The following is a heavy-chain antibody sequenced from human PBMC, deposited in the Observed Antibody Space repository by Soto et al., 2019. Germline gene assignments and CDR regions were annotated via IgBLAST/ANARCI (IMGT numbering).Heavy chain of an antibody. V-gene: IGHV3-23*01. D-gene: IGHD6-19*01. CDR3: AKDYSSGWDPWFDP. Sequence: GSLRLSCAASGFTFSNYAMNWVRQAPGKGLEWVSAISGSGGSTYYADSVKGRFAISRDNSKNTLFLQVNSLRAEDTAVYYCAKDYSSGWDPWFDPWGQGTLVTVS. CDR2: ISGSGGST. J-gene: IGHJ5*02. CDR1: GFTFSNYA.